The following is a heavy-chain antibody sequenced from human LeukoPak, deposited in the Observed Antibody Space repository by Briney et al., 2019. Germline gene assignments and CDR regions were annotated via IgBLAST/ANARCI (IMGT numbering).Heavy chain of an antibody. V-gene: IGHV1-69*05. Sequence: SENLSCKAAGCTFSSHAISWVRQGPGQGLEREGGIIPIFGTTNYAQKIQGRVTITTDESTSTGYMELSSLRSDDTAVYYCARGDSGYDYGFDNWGQGALVTVSS. D-gene: IGHD5-12*01. J-gene: IGHJ4*02. CDR2: IIPIFGTT. CDR1: GCTFSSHA. CDR3: ARGDSGYDYGFDN.